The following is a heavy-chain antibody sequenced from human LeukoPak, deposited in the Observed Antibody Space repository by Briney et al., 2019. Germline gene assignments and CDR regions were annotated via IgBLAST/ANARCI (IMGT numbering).Heavy chain of an antibody. CDR1: GGSISSSSYY. D-gene: IGHD3-3*01. Sequence: SETLSLTCTVSGGSISSSSYYWGWIRQPPGKGLEWIGRIYYSGSTYYNPSLKSRVTISVDTSKNQFSLKLSSVTAADTAVYYCARERYDFWSFDYWGQGTLVTFSS. V-gene: IGHV4-39*07. J-gene: IGHJ4*02. CDR3: ARERYDFWSFDY. CDR2: IYYSGST.